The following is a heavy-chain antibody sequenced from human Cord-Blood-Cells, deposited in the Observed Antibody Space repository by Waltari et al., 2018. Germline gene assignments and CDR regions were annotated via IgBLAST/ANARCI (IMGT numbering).Heavy chain of an antibody. CDR2: IYYSGST. J-gene: IGHJ2*01. CDR3: ARVRNGDWGWYFDL. CDR1: GGSISSYY. V-gene: IGHV4-59*01. Sequence: QVQLQESGPGLVKPSETLSLTCTVPGGSISSYYWSWIRQPPGKGLEWIGYIYYSGSTNYNPSLKSRVTISVDTSKNQFSLKQSSVTAADTAVYYCARVRNGDWGWYFDLWGRGTLVTVSS. D-gene: IGHD7-27*01.